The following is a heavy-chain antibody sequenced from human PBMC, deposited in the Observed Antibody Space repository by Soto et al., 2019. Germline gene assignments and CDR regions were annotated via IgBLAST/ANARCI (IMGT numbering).Heavy chain of an antibody. D-gene: IGHD6-19*01. J-gene: IGHJ5*02. CDR1: GVTFSSYA. Sequence: QVQLVQSGAEVKKPGSSVKVSCMASGVTFSSYAISWVRQAPGQGLEWMGGILPIFGTANYAQKFEGRVTITEDKSTSTAYMERRNLRSEDTAVYYCAIQAYPYSRGYDPWGQGTLVTVSS. V-gene: IGHV1-69*06. CDR3: AIQAYPYSRGYDP. CDR2: ILPIFGTA.